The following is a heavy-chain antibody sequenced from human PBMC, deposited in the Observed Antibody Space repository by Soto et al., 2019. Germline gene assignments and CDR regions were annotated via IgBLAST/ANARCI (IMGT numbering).Heavy chain of an antibody. D-gene: IGHD1-1*01. CDR1: GFTFSMYW. CDR3: ARGPRSTSTGTGAF. CDR2: INEDGSST. V-gene: IGHV3-74*01. J-gene: IGHJ4*02. Sequence: LRLSCAASGFTFSMYWMHWIRQVPGKGPEWVSRINEDGSSTNYADSVKGRFTISRDNAKNTLYLQMNALRAEDTAVYYCARGPRSTSTGTGAFWGQGTLVNVST.